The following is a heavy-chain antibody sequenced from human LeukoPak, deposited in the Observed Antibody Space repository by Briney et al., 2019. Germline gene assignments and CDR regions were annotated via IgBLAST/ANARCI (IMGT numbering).Heavy chain of an antibody. Sequence: ASVKVSCKASGGTFSSYAISWVRQAPGQGLEWMGRIIPIFGTANYAQKFQGRVTITTDESTSTAYMELSSLRSEDTAVYYCARGLTGRADDSMGYWGQGTLVTVSS. CDR2: IIPIFGTA. CDR1: GGTFSSYA. D-gene: IGHD3-22*01. J-gene: IGHJ4*02. CDR3: ARGLTGRADDSMGY. V-gene: IGHV1-69*05.